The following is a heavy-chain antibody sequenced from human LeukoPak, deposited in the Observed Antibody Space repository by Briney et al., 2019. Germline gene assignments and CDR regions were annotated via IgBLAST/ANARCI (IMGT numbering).Heavy chain of an antibody. J-gene: IGHJ4*02. CDR1: GFSFSTYW. D-gene: IGHD6-13*01. CDR2: IDQGGSVR. Sequence: TGGSLRLSCAASGFSFSTYWMSWVRQTPEKWLEFVANIDQGGSVRNYMDSLKGRCTISRDKAKKSRYLEINSLRADNTAVYYCARDPESSSFDLWGRGALVTVSS. V-gene: IGHV3-7*01. CDR3: ARDPESSSFDL.